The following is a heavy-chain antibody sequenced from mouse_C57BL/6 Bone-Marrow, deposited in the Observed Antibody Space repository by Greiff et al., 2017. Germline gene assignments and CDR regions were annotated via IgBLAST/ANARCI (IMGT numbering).Heavy chain of an antibody. CDR2: FNPNYGTT. CDR1: GYSFTNYN. CDR3: ANWYCAMDY. D-gene: IGHD4-1*01. V-gene: IGHV1-39*01. Sequence: EVQVVESGPELVKPGASVKISCKASGYSFTNYNMNWVKQSNGKSLEWIGVFNPNYGTTSYNQKFKGKATLTVDQSSSTAYMQLTSLTSEDSAVYYYANWYCAMDYWDQGTSVPVSS. J-gene: IGHJ4*01.